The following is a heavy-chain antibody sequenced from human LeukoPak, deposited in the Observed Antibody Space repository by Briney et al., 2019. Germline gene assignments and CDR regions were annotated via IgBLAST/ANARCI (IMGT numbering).Heavy chain of an antibody. CDR2: ISYSGST. V-gene: IGHV4-31*03. CDR1: GGSISSGGYY. CDR3: ARVRGYSYGELDY. Sequence: SETLSLTCTVSGGSISSGGYYWSWIRQHPGKGLEWIGYISYSGSTYYNPSLNSRVTTSVGTSKSQFSLKLSSVTAADTAVYYCARVRGYSYGELDYWGQGTLVTVSS. J-gene: IGHJ4*02. D-gene: IGHD5-18*01.